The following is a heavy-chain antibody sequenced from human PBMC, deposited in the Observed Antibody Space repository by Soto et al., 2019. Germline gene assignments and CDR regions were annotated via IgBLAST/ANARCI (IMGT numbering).Heavy chain of an antibody. CDR1: GFTFVNYA. V-gene: IGHV3-23*01. D-gene: IGHD6-19*01. CDR2: LSGSGTST. CDR3: AKATTNGGWFNPFDS. J-gene: IGHJ4*02. Sequence: GGSLRLSCAASGFTFVNYAMNWVRQAPGKGLEWVSGLSGSGTSTYYADSVKGRFTISRDNSRDTLFLQMNSLTADDTAVYYCAKATTNGGWFNPFDSWGQGALVTVSS.